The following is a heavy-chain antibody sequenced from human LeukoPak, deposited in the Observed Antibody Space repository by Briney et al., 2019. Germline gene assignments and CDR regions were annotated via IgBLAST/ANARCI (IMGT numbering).Heavy chain of an antibody. D-gene: IGHD3-10*01. CDR3: ARDYAGSPDY. Sequence: PGGSLRLSCAASGFTFSSYSMNWVRQAPGKGLEWVSYISSSSSTIYYADSVKGRFTISRDNAKNTAYLQMNSLRDEDTAVYFCARDYAGSPDYWGQGTLVTVSA. CDR1: GFTFSSYS. J-gene: IGHJ4*02. CDR2: ISSSSSTI. V-gene: IGHV3-48*02.